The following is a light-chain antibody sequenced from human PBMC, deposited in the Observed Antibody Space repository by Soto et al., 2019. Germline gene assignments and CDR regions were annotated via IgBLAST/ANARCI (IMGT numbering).Light chain of an antibody. CDR1: QSVSSN. J-gene: IGKJ1*01. CDR2: GAS. CDR3: QQYNNWPPVRT. V-gene: IGKV3-15*01. Sequence: EIVMTQSPATLSVSPGERATLSCRASQSVSSNLAWYQQKPGQAPRLLIYGASTRATGIPARFSGSVSGTDFTLTLSSLQSEDFAVYYCQQYNNWPPVRTFGQGTKVEIK.